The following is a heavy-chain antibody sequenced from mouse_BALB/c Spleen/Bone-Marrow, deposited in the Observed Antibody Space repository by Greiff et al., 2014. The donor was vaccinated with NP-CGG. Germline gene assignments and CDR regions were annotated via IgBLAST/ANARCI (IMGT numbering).Heavy chain of an antibody. V-gene: IGHV2-3*01. J-gene: IGHJ4*01. Sequence: VKLQESGPGLVAPSQSLSITCTVSGFSLTNYAASWVRQPPGKGLEWLGVIWGDGSTNYHSALISRLSISKDNSKSQVFLKLNSVQADDAATCVCVKLPNWDYAMDYWGQGTSVTVSS. CDR2: IWGDGST. D-gene: IGHD4-1*01. CDR3: VKLPNWDYAMDY. CDR1: GFSLTNYA.